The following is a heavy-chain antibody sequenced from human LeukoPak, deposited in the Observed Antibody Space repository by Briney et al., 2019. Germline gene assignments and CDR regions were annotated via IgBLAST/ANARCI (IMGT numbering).Heavy chain of an antibody. D-gene: IGHD4-23*01. V-gene: IGHV4-4*09. CDR3: ARTMTTVVNGFDY. Sequence: SETLSLTCTVSGGSISSYYWSWIRQPPGKGLKWIGYIYTSGSTNYNPSLKSRVTISVDTSKNQFSLKLSSVTAADTAVYYCARTMTTVVNGFDYWGQGTLVTVSS. J-gene: IGHJ4*02. CDR2: IYTSGST. CDR1: GGSISSYY.